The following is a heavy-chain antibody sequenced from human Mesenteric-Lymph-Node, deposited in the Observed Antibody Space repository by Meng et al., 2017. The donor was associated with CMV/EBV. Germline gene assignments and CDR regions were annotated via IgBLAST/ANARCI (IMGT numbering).Heavy chain of an antibody. V-gene: IGHV3-23*01. D-gene: IGHD2-15*01. CDR2: ISGSGGST. Sequence: GGSLRLSCAASGFTFSSYAMSWVRQAPGQGLEWVSAISGSGGSTYYADSVKGRFTISRDNSKNSLYLQMNSLRAEDTAVYYCARHCSGGSCYSDAGYGMDVWGQGTTVTVSS. CDR1: GFTFSSYA. J-gene: IGHJ6*02. CDR3: ARHCSGGSCYSDAGYGMDV.